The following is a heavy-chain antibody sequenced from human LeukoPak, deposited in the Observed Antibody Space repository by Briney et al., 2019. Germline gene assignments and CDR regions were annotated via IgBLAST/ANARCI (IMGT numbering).Heavy chain of an antibody. CDR2: ISAYNGKT. CDR3: ARDDYDFWSGYYAGGKLIDY. CDR1: GYTFTSYG. Sequence: ASVKVSCKASGYTFTSYGISWVRQAPGQGLEWMGWISAYNGKTNYAQKLQGRVTMTTDTSTSTAYMELRSLRSDDTAVYYCARDDYDFWSGYYAGGKLIDYWGQGTLVTVSS. J-gene: IGHJ4*02. V-gene: IGHV1-18*01. D-gene: IGHD3-3*01.